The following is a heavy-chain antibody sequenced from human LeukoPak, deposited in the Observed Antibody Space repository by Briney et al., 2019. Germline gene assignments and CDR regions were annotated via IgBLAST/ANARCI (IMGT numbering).Heavy chain of an antibody. CDR2: ISAYNGNT. Sequence: AASVKISCKASGYTFTSYGISWVRQAPGQGLEWMGWISAYNGNTNYAQKLQGRVTMTTDTSTSTAYMELRSLRSDDTAVYYCARHDYGVPIDYWGQGTLVTVSS. V-gene: IGHV1-18*01. J-gene: IGHJ4*02. CDR3: ARHDYGVPIDY. CDR1: GYTFTSYG. D-gene: IGHD4-17*01.